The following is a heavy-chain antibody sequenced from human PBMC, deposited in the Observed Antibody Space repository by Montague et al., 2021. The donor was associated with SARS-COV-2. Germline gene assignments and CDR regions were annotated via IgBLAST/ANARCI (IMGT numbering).Heavy chain of an antibody. D-gene: IGHD3/OR15-3a*01. CDR3: ARLDGLGY. Sequence: SETLSLTCTVSGGSISSGSHYWGYIRQPPGKGLEWLGSIYYSGTTYYSPSLKSRVTMSVHTSKNQFSLNLNSVTAADTVVYYCARLDGLGYWGQGTLVAVSS. V-gene: IGHV4-39*07. J-gene: IGHJ4*02. CDR1: GGSISSGSHY. CDR2: IYYSGTT.